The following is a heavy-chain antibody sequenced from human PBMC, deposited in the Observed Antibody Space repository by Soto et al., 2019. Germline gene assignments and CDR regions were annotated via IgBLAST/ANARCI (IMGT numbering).Heavy chain of an antibody. D-gene: IGHD6-13*01. Sequence: PGGSLRLSCAASGFTFDDYAMHWVRQAPGKGLEWVSGISWNSGSIGYADSVKGRFTISRDNAKNSLYLQMNSLRAEDTALYYCAKDRSSSWYGWGLFDPWGQGTLVTVSS. CDR3: AKDRSSSWYGWGLFDP. CDR2: ISWNSGSI. J-gene: IGHJ5*02. CDR1: GFTFDDYA. V-gene: IGHV3-9*01.